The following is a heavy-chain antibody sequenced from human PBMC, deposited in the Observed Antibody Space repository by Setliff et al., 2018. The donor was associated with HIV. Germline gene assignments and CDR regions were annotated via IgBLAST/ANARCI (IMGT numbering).Heavy chain of an antibody. V-gene: IGHV3-53*01. CDR2: LFAGGRT. CDR3: ARAMYSYYLDI. CDR1: GFTVSNNY. D-gene: IGHD4-4*01. Sequence: PGGSLRLSCAVSGFTVSNNYMTWARQAPGKGLEWVSVLFAGGRTYYADSVKGRFTISRDNSKNTLYLQMSSLRAEDTAVYYCARAMYSYYLDIWGQGALVTVSS. J-gene: IGHJ4*02.